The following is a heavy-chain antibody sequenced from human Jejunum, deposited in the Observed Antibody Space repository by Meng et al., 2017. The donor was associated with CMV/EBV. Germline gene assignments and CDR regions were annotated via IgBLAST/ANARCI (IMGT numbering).Heavy chain of an antibody. CDR2: ISGSNSNT. CDR3: AKSAFFSYCTSRSCQGGYYYYHGLDV. Sequence: RQAPGRGLEWVSAISGSNSNTFYANSEKSQFTLSRDNSENTLYLQMNSLRAEDTAVYFCAKSAFFSYCTSRSCQGGYYYYHGLDVWGQGTPVTVSS. D-gene: IGHD2-2*01. J-gene: IGHJ6*02. V-gene: IGHV3-23*01.